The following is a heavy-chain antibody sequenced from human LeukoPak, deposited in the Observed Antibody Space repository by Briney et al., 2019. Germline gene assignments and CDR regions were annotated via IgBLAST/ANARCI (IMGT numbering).Heavy chain of an antibody. Sequence: SSVKVSCKASGGSFSTYASNWVRQAPGQGLEWMGGIIPIFGTANYAQKFQGRVTISTDESTSTAYMELSSLISEDTAVYYCARVFARGGEISGSYYYYWGQGTLVTVSS. CDR2: IIPIFGTA. V-gene: IGHV1-69*05. J-gene: IGHJ4*02. CDR1: GGSFSTYA. CDR3: ARVFARGGEISGSYYYY. D-gene: IGHD3-10*01.